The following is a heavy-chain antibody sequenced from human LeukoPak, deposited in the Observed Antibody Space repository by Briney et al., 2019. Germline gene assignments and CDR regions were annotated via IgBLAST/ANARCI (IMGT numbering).Heavy chain of an antibody. V-gene: IGHV3-33*01. CDR3: ARGYCSSTSCYGYYYYGMDV. CDR1: GFTFSSYG. CDR2: IWYDGSNK. Sequence: GRSLRLSCAASGFTFSSYGMHWVRQAPGKGLEWVAVIWYDGSNKYYADSVKGRFTISRDNSKNTLYLQMNSLRAEDTAVYYCARGYCSSTSCYGYYYYGMDVWSQGTTVTVSS. J-gene: IGHJ6*02. D-gene: IGHD2-2*01.